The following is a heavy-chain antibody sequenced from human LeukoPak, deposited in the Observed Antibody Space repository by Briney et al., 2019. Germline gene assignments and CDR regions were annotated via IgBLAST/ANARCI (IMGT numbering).Heavy chain of an antibody. CDR1: GGTFSSYA. J-gene: IGHJ4*02. CDR2: IIPIFGTA. D-gene: IGHD2-15*01. Sequence: GASVEVSCKASGGTFSSYAISWVRQAPGQGLEWMGGIIPIFGTADYAQKFQGRVTITADESTSTAYMELSSLRSEDTAVYYCARDWYSGYYFDYWGQGTLVTVSS. V-gene: IGHV1-69*13. CDR3: ARDWYSGYYFDY.